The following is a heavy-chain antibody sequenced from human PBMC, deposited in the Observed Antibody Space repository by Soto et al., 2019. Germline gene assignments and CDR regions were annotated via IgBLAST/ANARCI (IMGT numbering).Heavy chain of an antibody. CDR1: GFSVSGDH. V-gene: IGHV3-53*01. D-gene: IGHD6-13*01. Sequence: DVQLVESGGGLIQPGGSLRLSCAVSGFSVSGDHMSWVRQAPGKGLEWVSVIYYGGTTYYADSVQGRFTISRDNSKNTLYLQMNDLRADDTAVYYCAREAAGFDIWGQGTLVTVSS. CDR3: AREAAGFDI. CDR2: IYYGGTT. J-gene: IGHJ3*02.